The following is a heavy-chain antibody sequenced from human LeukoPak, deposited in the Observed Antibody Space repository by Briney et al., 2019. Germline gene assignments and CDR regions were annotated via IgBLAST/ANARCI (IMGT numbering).Heavy chain of an antibody. CDR3: ASLSLAITIFGVVKTYYFDY. CDR2: IYYSGST. Sequence: PSETLSLTCTVSGGSISSSSYYWGWIRQPPGKGLEWIGSIYYSGSTYYNPSLKSRVTISVDTSKNQFSLQLSSVTAADTAVYYCASLSLAITIFGVVKTYYFDYWGQGTLVTVSS. V-gene: IGHV4-39*07. J-gene: IGHJ4*02. D-gene: IGHD3-3*01. CDR1: GGSISSSSYY.